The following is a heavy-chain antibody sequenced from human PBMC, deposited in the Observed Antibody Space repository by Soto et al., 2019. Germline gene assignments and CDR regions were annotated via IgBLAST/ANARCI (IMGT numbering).Heavy chain of an antibody. D-gene: IGHD3-16*02. CDR3: ARGPYDYIWGSYRRTGRLFDY. CDR1: GGSFSGYY. J-gene: IGHJ4*02. CDR2: MNHSGST. Sequence: QVQLQQWGAGLLKPSETLSLTCAVYGGSFSGYYWSWIRQPPGKGLEWIGEMNHSGSTNYNPSLKSRVTISVDTSKNQFSLKLSSVTAADTAVYYCARGPYDYIWGSYRRTGRLFDYWGQGTLVTVSS. V-gene: IGHV4-34*01.